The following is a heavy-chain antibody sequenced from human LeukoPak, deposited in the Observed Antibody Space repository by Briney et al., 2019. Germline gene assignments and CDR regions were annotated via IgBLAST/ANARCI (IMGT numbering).Heavy chain of an antibody. V-gene: IGHV4-59*01. CDR1: GGXISSYY. CDR3: ARRFCSGGSCYEAS. J-gene: IGHJ5*02. D-gene: IGHD2-15*01. CDR2: ISYSGST. Sequence: PSETLSLTCTVSGGXISSYYCSWIRQPPGEGQEWIGYISYSGSTNYNPSLKSRVTISVDTSKNHFSLKVRSVTAADTAVYYCARRFCSGGSCYEASWGQGTLVTVSS.